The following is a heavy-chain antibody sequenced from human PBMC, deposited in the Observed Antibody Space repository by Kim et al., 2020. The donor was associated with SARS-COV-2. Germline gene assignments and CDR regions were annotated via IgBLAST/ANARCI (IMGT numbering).Heavy chain of an antibody. CDR1: GGSISSGGYY. CDR3: AREAPYYGDYNKGGYYFDY. CDR2: IYYSGST. V-gene: IGHV4-31*03. D-gene: IGHD4-17*01. J-gene: IGHJ4*02. Sequence: SETLSLTCTVSGGSISSGGYYWSWIRQHPGKGLEWIGYIYYSGSTYYNPSLKSRVTISVDTSKNQFSLKLSSVTAADTAVYYCAREAPYYGDYNKGGYYFDYWGQGTLVTVSS.